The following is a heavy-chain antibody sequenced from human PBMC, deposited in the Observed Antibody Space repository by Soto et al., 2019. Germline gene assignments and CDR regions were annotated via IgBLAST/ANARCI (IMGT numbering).Heavy chain of an antibody. CDR3: ARRVYSSSSGFDY. Sequence: LGESLKISCKGSGYNFTTYWIGWVRQMPGKGLEWMGIIYPGDSDTRYSPSFQGQVTISADKSISTAYLQWSSLKASDTAMYYCARRVYSSSSGFDYWGQGTLVTVSS. V-gene: IGHV5-51*01. CDR1: GYNFTTYW. D-gene: IGHD6-6*01. J-gene: IGHJ4*02. CDR2: IYPGDSDT.